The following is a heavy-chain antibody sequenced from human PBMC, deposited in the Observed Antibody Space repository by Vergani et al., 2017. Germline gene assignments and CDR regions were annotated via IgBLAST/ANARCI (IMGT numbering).Heavy chain of an antibody. CDR2: IYYSGST. CDR1: GGSISSYY. CDR3: ARGSSSSRTLANYYMDV. J-gene: IGHJ6*03. V-gene: IGHV4-59*01. D-gene: IGHD6-6*01. Sequence: QVQLQESGPGLVKPSETLSLTCTVSGGSISSYYWSWIRQPPGKGLEWIGYIYYSGSTNYNPSLKSRVTRSVDTSKNQFSLKLSSVTAADTAVYYCARGSSSSRTLANYYMDVWGKGTTVTVSS.